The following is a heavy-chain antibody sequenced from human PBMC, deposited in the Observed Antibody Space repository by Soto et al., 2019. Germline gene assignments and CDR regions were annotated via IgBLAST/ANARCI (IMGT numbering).Heavy chain of an antibody. V-gene: IGHV4-61*01. Sequence: SETLSLTCTVSGGSVSSGSYYWSWIRQPPGKGLEWIGYIYYSGSTNYNPSLKSRVTISVDTSKNQFSLKLSSVTAADTAVYYCARGALVYSGYALNWFDPWGQGNLVHVSS. CDR3: ARGALVYSGYALNWFDP. CDR2: IYYSGST. D-gene: IGHD5-12*01. J-gene: IGHJ5*02. CDR1: GGSVSSGSYY.